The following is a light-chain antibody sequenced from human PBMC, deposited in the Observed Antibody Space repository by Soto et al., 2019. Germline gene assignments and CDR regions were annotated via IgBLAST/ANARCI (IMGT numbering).Light chain of an antibody. CDR3: QPYNTWPRT. CDR1: QSVSSN. CDR2: GAS. V-gene: IGKV3-15*01. J-gene: IGKJ1*01. Sequence: EIVMTQSPATLSVSPGERATLSCRASQSVSSNLAWYQQKPGQAPRLLIYGASTRATGIPARFSGSGSGTEFTLTISSLQSVDFVVSYFQPYNTWPRTFGQGTNVEIK.